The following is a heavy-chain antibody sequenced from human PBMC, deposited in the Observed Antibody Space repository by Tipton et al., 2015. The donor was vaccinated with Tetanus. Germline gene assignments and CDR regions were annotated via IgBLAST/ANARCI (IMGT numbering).Heavy chain of an antibody. J-gene: IGHJ2*01. CDR1: GASINSSRHF. Sequence: TLSLTCTVSGASINSSRHFWAWIRQPPGKGLEWIGAIYYRGSTFYNPSLKDRVNLFVDRSKNHFSLRLSSVTGADTSVYYCARCSSHESSSYHHDGTLWYFDLWGRGALVPVSS. CDR3: ARCSSHESSSYHHDGTLWYFDL. CDR2: IYYRGST. V-gene: IGHV4-39*02. D-gene: IGHD3-10*02.